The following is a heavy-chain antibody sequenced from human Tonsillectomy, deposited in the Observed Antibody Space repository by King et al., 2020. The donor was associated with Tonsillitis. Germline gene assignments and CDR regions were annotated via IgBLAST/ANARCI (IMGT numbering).Heavy chain of an antibody. Sequence: QLVQSGAEVKKPGSSVKVSCKASGGTFSSYAISWVRQAPGQGLEWMGGIIPIFGTANYAQKFQGGVTITADESTSTAYMELSSLRSEDTAVYYLGSDLTIAEPGVRKHWYFDLWGRGTLVTVSS. CDR1: GGTFSSYA. CDR3: GSDLTIAEPGVRKHWYFDL. CDR2: IIPIFGTA. J-gene: IGHJ2*01. V-gene: IGHV1-69*12. D-gene: IGHD3-10*01.